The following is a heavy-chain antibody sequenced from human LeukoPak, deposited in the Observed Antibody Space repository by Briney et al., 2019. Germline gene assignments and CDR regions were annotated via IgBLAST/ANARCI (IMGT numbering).Heavy chain of an antibody. D-gene: IGHD2-15*01. Sequence: GGSLRLSCAASGFTFSSYGMHWVRQAPGKGLXXXXXXWYDGSNKYYADSVKGRFTISRDNSKNTLYLQMNSLRAEDTAVYYCARDHAHPIKRCSGGSCSLVYYYGMDVWGQGTTVTVSS. CDR1: GFTFSSYG. J-gene: IGHJ6*02. V-gene: IGHV3-33*01. CDR2: XWYDGSNK. CDR3: ARDHAHPIKRCSGGSCSLVYYYGMDV.